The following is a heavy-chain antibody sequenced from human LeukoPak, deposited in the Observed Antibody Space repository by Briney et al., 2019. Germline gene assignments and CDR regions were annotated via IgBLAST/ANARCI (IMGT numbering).Heavy chain of an antibody. CDR3: ARGRSYGFDFDS. Sequence: PSETLSLTCDVSGVSINTCCYYWTWIRQPPGKGLEWIGYMIYSGSTRYNSSLRSRLTISLDSSKNQFSLRLTSVTAADTAVYYCARGRSYGFDFDSWGPGTLV. D-gene: IGHD5-18*01. CDR1: GVSINTCCYY. J-gene: IGHJ4*02. V-gene: IGHV4-61*01. CDR2: MIYSGST.